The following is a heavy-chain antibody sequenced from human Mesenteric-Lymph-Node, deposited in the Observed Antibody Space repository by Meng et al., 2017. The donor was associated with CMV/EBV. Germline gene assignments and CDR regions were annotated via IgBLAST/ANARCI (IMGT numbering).Heavy chain of an antibody. CDR3: ARRGLTTVNPVGYDY. CDR1: GFTFDDYA. D-gene: IGHD4-11*01. V-gene: IGHV3-9*01. J-gene: IGHJ4*02. CDR2: ISWNSGSI. Sequence: SLKISCAASGFTFDDYAMHWVRQAPGKGLEWVSGISWNSGSIGYADSVKGRFTISRDNAKNSLYLQMNSLRAEDTALYYCARRGLTTVNPVGYDYWGQGTLVTVSS.